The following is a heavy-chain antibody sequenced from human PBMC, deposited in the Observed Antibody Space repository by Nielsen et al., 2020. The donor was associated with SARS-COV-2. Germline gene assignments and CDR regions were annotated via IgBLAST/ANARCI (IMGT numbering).Heavy chain of an antibody. J-gene: IGHJ3*02. V-gene: IGHV1-2*06. CDR2: INPNSGGT. CDR3: ARVRSSGWFSQEDAFDI. D-gene: IGHD6-19*01. Sequence: WVRQAPGQGLEWMGRINPNSGGTNYAQKFQGRVTMTRDTSISTAYMELSRLRSDDTAVYYCARVRSSGWFSQEDAFDIWGQGTMVTVSS.